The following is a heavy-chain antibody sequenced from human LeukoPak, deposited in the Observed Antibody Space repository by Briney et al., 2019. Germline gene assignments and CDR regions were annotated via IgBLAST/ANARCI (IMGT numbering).Heavy chain of an antibody. J-gene: IGHJ6*02. Sequence: GGSLRLSCAASGFTFSSYAMHWVRQAPGKGLEWVAVISYDGSNKYYADSVKGRFTISRDNSKNTLYLQMNSLRAEDTAVYYCARSDHLGSGSYFIHYYYGMDVCSQGTTVTVSS. CDR3: ARSDHLGSGSYFIHYYYGMDV. CDR1: GFTFSSYA. D-gene: IGHD3-10*01. V-gene: IGHV3-30*04. CDR2: ISYDGSNK.